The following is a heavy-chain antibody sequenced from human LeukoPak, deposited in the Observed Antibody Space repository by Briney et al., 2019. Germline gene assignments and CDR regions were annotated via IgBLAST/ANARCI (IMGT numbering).Heavy chain of an antibody. V-gene: IGHV5-51*01. CDR1: GYSFTNYW. Sequence: GESLKISCKGSGYSFTNYWIGWVRQMPGKGLEWMGIIYPGDSDTRYSPSFQGQVTISADKSISTAYLQWSSLKASDTAMYYCARGDYDILTGYPTHDYWGQGTLVTVSS. D-gene: IGHD3-9*01. CDR3: ARGDYDILTGYPTHDY. J-gene: IGHJ4*02. CDR2: IYPGDSDT.